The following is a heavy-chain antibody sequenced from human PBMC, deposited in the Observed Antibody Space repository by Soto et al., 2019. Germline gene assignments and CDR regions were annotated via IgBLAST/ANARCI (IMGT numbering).Heavy chain of an antibody. CDR2: APGSGDAT. CDR3: AKVAWQGGGEPIVLPCFDY. D-gene: IGHD3-16*01. CDR1: GFTFTNYA. V-gene: IGHV3-23*01. J-gene: IGHJ4*02. Sequence: GGSLRLSCAASGFTFTNYAMTWVRQAPGKGLELVSGAPGSGDATYYADSVKGRFTISRDKSKNTLYLQMNSLRAEDTALYYCAKVAWQGGGEPIVLPCFDYWGKGALVTVSS.